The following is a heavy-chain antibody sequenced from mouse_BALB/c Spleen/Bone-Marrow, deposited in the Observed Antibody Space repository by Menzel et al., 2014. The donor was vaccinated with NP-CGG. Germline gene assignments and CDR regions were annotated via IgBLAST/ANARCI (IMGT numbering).Heavy chain of an antibody. CDR2: IYPSDSYT. Sequence: QVQLQQSGAELVRPGASVKLSCKASGYTFTSYWINWVKQRPGQGLEWIGNIYPSDSYTNYNQKFKDKATLTVDKSSRTAYMQLSSPTSEDSAVYFCTRSGGYYFDYWGQGTTLTVSS. CDR1: GYTFTSYW. J-gene: IGHJ2*01. CDR3: TRSGGYYFDY. V-gene: IGHV1-69*02.